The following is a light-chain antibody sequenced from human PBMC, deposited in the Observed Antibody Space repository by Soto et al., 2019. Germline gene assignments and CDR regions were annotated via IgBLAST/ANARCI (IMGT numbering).Light chain of an antibody. CDR1: SRDIGGYNY. V-gene: IGLV2-11*01. Sequence: QSALTQPRSVSGSPGQSVTISCTGTSRDIGGYNYVSWYQQHPGKAPKLMIYDVSERPSGVPDRFSGSKSGNTASLTISGLQAEAEADYYCCSYAGSYTLYVFGTGTKVTVL. CDR2: DVS. CDR3: CSYAGSYTLYV. J-gene: IGLJ1*01.